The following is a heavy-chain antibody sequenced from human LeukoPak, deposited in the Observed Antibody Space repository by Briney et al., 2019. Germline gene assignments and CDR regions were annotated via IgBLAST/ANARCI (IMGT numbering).Heavy chain of an antibody. Sequence: GGSLRLSCAASGFTFSSYSMNWVRQAPGKGLEWVSSISSSSSYIYYADSVKGRFTISRDNAKNSLYLQMNSLRAEDTAVYYCARSSYYDFWSGPYGMDVWGQGTTVAVSS. V-gene: IGHV3-21*01. D-gene: IGHD3-3*01. J-gene: IGHJ6*02. CDR2: ISSSSSYI. CDR3: ARSSYYDFWSGPYGMDV. CDR1: GFTFSSYS.